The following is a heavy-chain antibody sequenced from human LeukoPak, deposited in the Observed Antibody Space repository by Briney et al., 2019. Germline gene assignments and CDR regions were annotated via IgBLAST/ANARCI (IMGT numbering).Heavy chain of an antibody. CDR3: ARVDTAMASSDY. V-gene: IGHV1-18*01. D-gene: IGHD5-18*01. CDR2: ISAYNGNT. J-gene: IGHJ4*02. CDR1: GYTFTTYG. Sequence: ASVKVSCKASGYTFTTYGISWVRQAPGQGLEWMGWISAYNGNTQYARKLQGRVTLATDTSTSTAYMELTSLRSDDTAVYYCARVDTAMASSDYWGQGTLVTVSS.